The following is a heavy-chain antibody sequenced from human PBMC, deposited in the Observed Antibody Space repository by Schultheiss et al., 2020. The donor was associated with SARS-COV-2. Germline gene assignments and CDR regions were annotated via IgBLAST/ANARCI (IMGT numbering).Heavy chain of an antibody. J-gene: IGHJ4*02. V-gene: IGHV1-3*01. CDR1: GYTFTSYA. Sequence: ASVKVSCKASGYTFTSYAMHWVRQAPGQRLEWMGWINAGNGNTKYSQKFQGRVTMTRDTSISTAYMELSRLRSDDTAVYYCARDLRRGRAHGDASRYWGQGTLVTVSS. CDR2: INAGNGNT. D-gene: IGHD4-17*01. CDR3: ARDLRRGRAHGDASRY.